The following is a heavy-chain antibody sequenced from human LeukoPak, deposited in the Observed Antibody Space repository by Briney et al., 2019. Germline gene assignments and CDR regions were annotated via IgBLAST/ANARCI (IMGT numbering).Heavy chain of an antibody. CDR3: ARDVQQLAYGAFDI. CDR1: GYTFTSYA. V-gene: IGHV1-3*01. D-gene: IGHD6-13*01. Sequence: ASVKVSCKASGYTFTSYAMHWVRQAPGQRLEWMGWINAGNGNTKYSQKFQGRVTITRDTSASTAYMELSSLRSEDTAVHYCARDVQQLAYGAFDIWGQGTMVTVSS. J-gene: IGHJ3*02. CDR2: INAGNGNT.